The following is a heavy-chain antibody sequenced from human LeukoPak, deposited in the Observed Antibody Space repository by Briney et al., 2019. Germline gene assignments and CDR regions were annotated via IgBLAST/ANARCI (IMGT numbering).Heavy chain of an antibody. J-gene: IGHJ3*02. CDR2: LDPEDGKT. CDR1: GYTLSELS. CDR3: ATGIVASMYVFDI. Sequence: ASVKVSCKVSGYTLSELSIHWVRQAPGEGLEWMGGLDPEDGKTIYAQKFQGRASMTDDTSTDTAYLELSSLRSEDTAVYYCATGIVASMYVFDIWGRGTMVTVSS. D-gene: IGHD2/OR15-2a*01. V-gene: IGHV1-24*01.